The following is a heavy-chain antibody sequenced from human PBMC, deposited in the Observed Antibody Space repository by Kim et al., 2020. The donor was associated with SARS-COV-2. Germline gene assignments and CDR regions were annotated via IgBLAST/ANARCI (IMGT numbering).Heavy chain of an antibody. CDR3: ARDTGDSSGYYYPTSDDY. Sequence: GGSLRLSCAASGFTFSSYWMSWVRQAPGKGLEWVANIKQDGSEKYYVDSVKGRFTISRDNAKNSLYLQMNSLRAEDTAVYYCARDTGDSSGYYYPTSDDYWGQGTLVTVSS. V-gene: IGHV3-7*01. CDR2: IKQDGSEK. J-gene: IGHJ4*02. D-gene: IGHD3-22*01. CDR1: GFTFSSYW.